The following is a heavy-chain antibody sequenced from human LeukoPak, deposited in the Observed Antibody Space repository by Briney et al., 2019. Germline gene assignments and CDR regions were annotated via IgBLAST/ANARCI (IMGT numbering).Heavy chain of an antibody. Sequence: HPGASLRLFCAAAGFTLTRYEMNSARLDPGGGLGWDSYLSSSGSTIYYADSVKGRFTISRDNAKNSLYLQMNSLRAEDTAVYYCARASRYFDWLPSMDVWGQGTTVTVSS. CDR3: ARASRYFDWLPSMDV. V-gene: IGHV3-48*03. CDR2: LSSSGSTI. J-gene: IGHJ6*02. D-gene: IGHD3-9*01. CDR1: GFTLTRYE.